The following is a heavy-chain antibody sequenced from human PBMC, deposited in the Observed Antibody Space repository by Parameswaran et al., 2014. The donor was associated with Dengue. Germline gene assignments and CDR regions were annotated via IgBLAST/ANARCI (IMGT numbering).Heavy chain of an antibody. V-gene: IGHV3-33*01. J-gene: IGHJ6*02. CDR2: IWYDGSNK. CDR3: ARDLDYVWGMMGPIYYYYGMDV. Sequence: VRQAPGKGLEWVAVIWYDGSNKYYADSVKGRFTISRDNSKNSLYLQMNSLRDEDTAVYYCARDLDYVWGMMGPIYYYYGMDVWGQGTTVTVSS. D-gene: IGHD3-16*01.